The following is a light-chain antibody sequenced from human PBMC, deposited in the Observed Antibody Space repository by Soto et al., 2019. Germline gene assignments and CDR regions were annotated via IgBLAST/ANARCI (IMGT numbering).Light chain of an antibody. CDR2: DVT. Sequence: QSVLTQPASVSGSPGQSITISCTGTSSDIGGYNSVSWYQQHPDKAPKLMIYDVTNRPSGISNRFSGSKSGNTASLTVSGLQAEDEADYYCCSYTSSSTLVFGGGTKLTVL. V-gene: IGLV2-14*01. CDR1: SSDIGGYNS. J-gene: IGLJ3*02. CDR3: CSYTSSSTLV.